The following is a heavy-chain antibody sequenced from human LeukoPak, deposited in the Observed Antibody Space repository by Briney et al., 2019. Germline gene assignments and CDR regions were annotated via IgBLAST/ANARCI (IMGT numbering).Heavy chain of an antibody. J-gene: IGHJ4*02. V-gene: IGHV3-30*04. CDR3: ARDALDGSNSVGFDY. CDR2: ISDDGSNK. D-gene: IGHD4-23*01. CDR1: GFTFNNYA. Sequence: GGSLRLSCAASGFTFNNYAMHWVRQAPGKGLEWVAIISDDGSNKFYADSVKGRFIISRDNSKNTLHLQMNSLRREDTALYYCARDALDGSNSVGFDYWGQGTLVLVSS.